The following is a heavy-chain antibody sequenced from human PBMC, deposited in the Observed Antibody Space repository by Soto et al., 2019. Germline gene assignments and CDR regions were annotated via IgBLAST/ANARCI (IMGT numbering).Heavy chain of an antibody. Sequence: GASVKVSCKASGYTFTSYGISWVRQAPGQGLEWLGWISANNGNTDYIQKLQGRVTMTTDTSTSTAYMEVRSLRSDDTAVYYCARGSYGYYNYYGTDVWGQGTTVTVAS. CDR1: GYTFTSYG. V-gene: IGHV1-18*04. J-gene: IGHJ6*02. CDR2: ISANNGNT. CDR3: ARGSYGYYNYYGTDV. D-gene: IGHD5-18*01.